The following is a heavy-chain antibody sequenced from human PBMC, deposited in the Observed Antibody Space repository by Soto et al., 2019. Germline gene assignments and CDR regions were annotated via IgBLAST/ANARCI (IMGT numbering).Heavy chain of an antibody. J-gene: IGHJ3*02. Sequence: QVQVVESGGGVVQPGRSLRLSCVASGFTFSTYGMHWVRQAPGKGLEWVAVISYDGINKYYADSVKGRFSISRDASRNTLYLQMNSLRAEDTAVYYCVADYVRTETFDIWGQGTVVTVSS. D-gene: IGHD3-10*02. CDR3: VADYVRTETFDI. V-gene: IGHV3-30*03. CDR2: ISYDGINK. CDR1: GFTFSTYG.